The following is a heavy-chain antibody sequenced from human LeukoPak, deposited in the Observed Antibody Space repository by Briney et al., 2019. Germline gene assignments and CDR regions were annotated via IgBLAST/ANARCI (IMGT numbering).Heavy chain of an antibody. CDR1: GFTFSSYA. CDR3: AKGIAVAGTELAD. CDR2: IRYVGSIK. J-gene: IGHJ4*02. Sequence: GGSLRLSCAASGFTFSSYAMHGVRQAPGKGLEGVSFIRYVGSIKYYADSVEGRFTISRDNSKNTLYLQMNSLKAEDTAGYYCAKGIAVAGTELADWGQGTLVTVSS. D-gene: IGHD6-19*01. V-gene: IGHV3-30*02.